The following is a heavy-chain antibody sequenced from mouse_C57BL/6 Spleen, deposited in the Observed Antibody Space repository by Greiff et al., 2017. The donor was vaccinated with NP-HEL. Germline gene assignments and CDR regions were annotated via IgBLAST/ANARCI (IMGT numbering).Heavy chain of an antibody. CDR3: ARIYYDYHAFDY. J-gene: IGHJ2*01. D-gene: IGHD2-4*01. Sequence: VQLQESGPGLVAPSQSLSITCTVSGFSLTSYAISWVRQPPGKGLEWLGVIWTGGGTTYNSALKSRLSISKDNSKSPVFLKMNSLQTDDTARYYCARIYYDYHAFDYWGQGTTLTVSS. CDR1: GFSLTSYA. V-gene: IGHV2-9-1*01. CDR2: IWTGGGT.